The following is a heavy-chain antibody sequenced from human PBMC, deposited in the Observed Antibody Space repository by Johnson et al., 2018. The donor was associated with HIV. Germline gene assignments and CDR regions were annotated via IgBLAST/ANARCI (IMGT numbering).Heavy chain of an antibody. CDR3: AKTLSPYYYDSSGYYQSYDSFDI. D-gene: IGHD3-22*01. Sequence: QVQLVESGGGVVQPGKSLRLSCAASGLTFSDFAMHWVRQAPGKGLEWVAVTSYDGINKYYATSVKDRSTIPSDTSKNTLYLQMNSLRPEDTAVYYCAKTLSPYYYDSSGYYQSYDSFDIWGQGTMVTVSS. V-gene: IGHV3-30-3*02. CDR2: TSYDGINK. J-gene: IGHJ3*02. CDR1: GLTFSDFA.